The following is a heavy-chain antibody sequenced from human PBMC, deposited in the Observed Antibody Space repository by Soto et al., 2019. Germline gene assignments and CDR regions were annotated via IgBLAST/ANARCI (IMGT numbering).Heavy chain of an antibody. CDR1: GFTFSTYA. D-gene: IGHD3-22*01. CDR3: ARGPNYYDNSGYFAY. V-gene: IGHV3-30-3*01. Sequence: GGSLRLSCAASGFTFSTYAMHWVRQAPGKGLEWVALISYDGSDRYYADSVKGRFTISRDNSDKTVYLQMNRLRTEDTAVYYCARGPNYYDNSGYFAYWGQGTLVTVSS. CDR2: ISYDGSDR. J-gene: IGHJ4*02.